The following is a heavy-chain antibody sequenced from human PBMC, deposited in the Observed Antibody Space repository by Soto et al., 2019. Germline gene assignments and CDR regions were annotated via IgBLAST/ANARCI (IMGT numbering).Heavy chain of an antibody. V-gene: IGHV3-11*01. J-gene: IGHJ2*01. CDR1: GFTFSDYY. Sequence: QVQLVESGGGLVKPGGSLRLSCAASGFTFSDYYMSWIRQVPGKGLEWVSYISNGGDVIHYAESAKGRFTISRDNVDNSLYLQMNSLRVEDTAVYYCAKENWYPDLWGRGTLVTVSS. CDR2: ISNGGDVI. CDR3: AKENWYPDL.